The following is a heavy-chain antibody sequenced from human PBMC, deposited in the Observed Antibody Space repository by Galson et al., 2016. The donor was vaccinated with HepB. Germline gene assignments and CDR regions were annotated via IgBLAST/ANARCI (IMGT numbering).Heavy chain of an antibody. D-gene: IGHD6-19*01. J-gene: IGHJ4*02. Sequence: TLSLTCAVSGGSIRRSNWWSWVRQPPGKGLEWIGEITHSGSTTYNPSLNSRVTISLDKSNNQLYLKLSSMTAADTAFYYCATGEGSIAVAGYLDYWGQGTLVTVSS. V-gene: IGHV4-4*02. CDR3: ATGEGSIAVAGYLDY. CDR2: ITHSGST. CDR1: GGSIRRSNW.